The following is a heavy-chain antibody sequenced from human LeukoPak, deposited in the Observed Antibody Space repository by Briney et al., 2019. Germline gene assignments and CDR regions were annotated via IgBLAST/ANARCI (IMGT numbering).Heavy chain of an antibody. CDR3: AKDPVYGDYP. V-gene: IGHV3-30*18. CDR1: GFTFSNYG. D-gene: IGHD4-17*01. Sequence: PGGSLRLSCAVFGFTFSNYGMHWVRQAPGKGLEWVAVISYEGSNKYYADSVKGRFTISRDNSKNTLYLQMNGLRAEDTAVYYCAKDPVYGDYPWGQGTLVIVSS. J-gene: IGHJ5*02. CDR2: ISYEGSNK.